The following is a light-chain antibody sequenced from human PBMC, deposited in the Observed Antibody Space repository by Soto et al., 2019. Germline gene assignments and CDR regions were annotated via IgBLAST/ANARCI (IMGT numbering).Light chain of an antibody. CDR3: GSWDSSLSAYV. J-gene: IGLJ1*01. CDR2: DDN. CDR1: SSNIGGNS. V-gene: IGLV1-51*01. Sequence: KVTISCSGSSSNIGGNSVSWYQQLPGTAPKLLIYDDNKRPSGIPDRFSGSKSGTSATLGITGFQTGDEADYYCGSWDSSLSAYVFGTGTNVTVL.